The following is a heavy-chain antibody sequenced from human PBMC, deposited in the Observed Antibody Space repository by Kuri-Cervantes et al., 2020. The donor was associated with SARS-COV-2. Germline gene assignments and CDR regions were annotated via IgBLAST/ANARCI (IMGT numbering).Heavy chain of an antibody. D-gene: IGHD1-26*01. CDR2: ISAYNGNT. V-gene: IGHV1-18*01. CDR1: GYTFTSYG. Sequence: ASVKVSCKASGYTFTSYGISWVRQAPGQGLGWMGWISAYNGNTNYAQKLQGRVTMTTGTSTGTAYMELRSLRSDDTAVYYCARDKGGATFDYWGQGTLVTVSS. J-gene: IGHJ4*02. CDR3: ARDKGGATFDY.